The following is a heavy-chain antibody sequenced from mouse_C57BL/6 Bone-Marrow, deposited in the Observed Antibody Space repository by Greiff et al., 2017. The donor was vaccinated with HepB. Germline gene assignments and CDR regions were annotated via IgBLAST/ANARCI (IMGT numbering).Heavy chain of an antibody. V-gene: IGHV1-7*01. Sequence: VQLQQSGAELVKPGASVKLSCKASGYTFTSYWMHWVKQRPGQGLEWIGYIYPSSGYTKYNQKFKDKATLTADKSSSTAYMQLSSLTYEDSAVYYCARSLCGNLYYFDYWGQGTTLTVSS. CDR1: GYTFTSYW. CDR2: IYPSSGYT. CDR3: ARSLCGNLYYFDY. D-gene: IGHD2-1*01. J-gene: IGHJ2*01.